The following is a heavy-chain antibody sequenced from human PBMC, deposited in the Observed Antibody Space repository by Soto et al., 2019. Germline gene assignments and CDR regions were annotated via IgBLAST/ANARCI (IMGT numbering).Heavy chain of an antibody. J-gene: IGHJ4*02. Sequence: PSETLSLTCTVSRGSISSGTNYWAWIRQPPGKGLEWIANIYYSGSTFYNPSIKSRVTISLDTSKNQFSLKLRSVTAADTAVYYCARHEGGWYFDSWRKGTMITVSS. CDR2: IYYSGST. V-gene: IGHV4-39*01. CDR3: ARHEGGWYFDS. CDR1: RGSISSGTNY. D-gene: IGHD3-16*01.